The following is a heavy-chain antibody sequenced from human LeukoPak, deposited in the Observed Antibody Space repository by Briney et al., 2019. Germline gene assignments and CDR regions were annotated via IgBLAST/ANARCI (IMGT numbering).Heavy chain of an antibody. Sequence: PGGSLRLSCAASGFTVSSNYMSWVRQAPGKGLEWVSVIYSGGSTYYADSVSGRFTISRDDSKNTVSLQMNSLRAEDTAVYYCASGRDFGVVFDHWGQGTLVTVSS. CDR1: GFTVSSNY. J-gene: IGHJ4*02. D-gene: IGHD3-3*01. CDR2: IYSGGST. CDR3: ASGRDFGVVFDH. V-gene: IGHV3-53*01.